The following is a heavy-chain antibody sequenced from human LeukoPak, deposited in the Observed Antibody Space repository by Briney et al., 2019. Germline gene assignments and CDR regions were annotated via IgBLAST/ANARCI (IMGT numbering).Heavy chain of an antibody. D-gene: IGHD6-13*01. V-gene: IGHV3-30-3*01. CDR2: ISYDGSNK. J-gene: IGHJ4*02. CDR1: GFTFSSYA. CDR3: AKDVHSSSWYSRDSAPYYFDY. Sequence: PGRSLRLSCAASGFTFSSYAMHCVRQAPGKGLEWVAVISYDGSNKYYADSVKGRFTISRDNSKNTLYLQMNSLRAEDTAVYYCAKDVHSSSWYSRDSAPYYFDYWGQGTLVTVSS.